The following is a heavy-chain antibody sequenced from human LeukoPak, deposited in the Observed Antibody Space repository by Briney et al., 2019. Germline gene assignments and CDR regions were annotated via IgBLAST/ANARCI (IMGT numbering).Heavy chain of an antibody. CDR1: GYSFTSYC. CDR3: GMSGDRVPLQDDVFDV. CDR2: IYPGDSGP. J-gene: IGHJ3*01. Sequence: NHGESLKISCKVSGYSFTSYCIGWVRQMPGKGVEWVGIIYPGDSGPTYSPSFQGQVTISVDKSINTAYLQWSRLQDSDTAMYYCGMSGDRVPLQDDVFDVWGQGTMVTVST. V-gene: IGHV5-51*01. D-gene: IGHD1-26*01.